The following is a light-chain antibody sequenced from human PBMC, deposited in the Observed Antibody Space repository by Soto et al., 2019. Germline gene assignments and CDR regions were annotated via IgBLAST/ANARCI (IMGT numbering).Light chain of an antibody. Sequence: IVLTQSPATPALSPGEGATLSCRASQSVSSSYLAWYQQKPGQAPRLLIYGASSRATGIPDRFSGSGSGTDFTLTISRLEPEDFAVYYCQQYGSSPTWTFGQGTKVDNK. J-gene: IGKJ1*01. CDR3: QQYGSSPTWT. V-gene: IGKV3-20*01. CDR1: QSVSSSY. CDR2: GAS.